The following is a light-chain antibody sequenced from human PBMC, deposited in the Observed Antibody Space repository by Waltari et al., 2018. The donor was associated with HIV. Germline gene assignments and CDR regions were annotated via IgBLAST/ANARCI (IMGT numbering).Light chain of an antibody. J-gene: IGKJ2*01. CDR2: WAS. V-gene: IGKV4-1*01. CDR3: QQYYSTPYT. Sequence: DIVMTQSPDSLAVSLGERAPINCKSSQSVLYSSNNKNYLAWYQQKPGQSPKLLIYWASTRESGVPDRFSGSGSGTDFTLTISSLQAEDVAVYYCQQYYSTPYTFGQGTKLEIK. CDR1: QSVLYSSNNKNY.